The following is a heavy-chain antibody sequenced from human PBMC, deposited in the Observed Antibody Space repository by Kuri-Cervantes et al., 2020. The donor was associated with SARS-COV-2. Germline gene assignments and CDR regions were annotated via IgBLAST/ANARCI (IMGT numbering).Heavy chain of an antibody. CDR1: GGTFSSYA. J-gene: IGHJ4*02. Sequence: SVKVSCKASGGTFSSYAISWVRQAPGQGLEWMGGIIPISGTANYAQKFQGRVTITTDESTSTAYMELSSLRTDDTAVYYCARDPGNPAGIAVAGIFDYWGQGTLVTVSS. D-gene: IGHD6-19*01. CDR3: ARDPGNPAGIAVAGIFDY. CDR2: IIPISGTA. V-gene: IGHV1-69*05.